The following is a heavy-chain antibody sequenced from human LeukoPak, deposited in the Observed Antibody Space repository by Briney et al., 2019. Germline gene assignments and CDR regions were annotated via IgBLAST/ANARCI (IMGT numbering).Heavy chain of an antibody. CDR1: GFTFSSYW. D-gene: IGHD5-18*01. J-gene: IGHJ4*02. CDR2: IKQDGSEK. Sequence: GGSLRLSCAASGFTFSSYWMSWVRQAPGKGLEWVANIKQDGSEKYYVDSVKGRFTTSRDNAKNSLYLQMNSLRAEDTALYYCARDLRDTAMGPFGYWGQGTLVTVSS. V-gene: IGHV3-7*03. CDR3: ARDLRDTAMGPFGY.